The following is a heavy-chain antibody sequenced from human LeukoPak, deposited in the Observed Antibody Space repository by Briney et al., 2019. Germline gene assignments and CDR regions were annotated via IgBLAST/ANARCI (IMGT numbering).Heavy chain of an antibody. V-gene: IGHV4-61*09. CDR2: VYSSGSA. D-gene: IGHD1-14*01. CDR3: SRGPENPLNWYFDL. Sequence: SQTLSLTCSVSGGSISSGRFYWNWIRQPAGTGLEWLGHVYSSGSAKYDPSLKSRVTISLDTSKNQFSRKLNSVTADDTAVYYCSRGPENPLNWYFDLWGRGTLVAVSS. CDR1: GGSISSGRFY. J-gene: IGHJ2*01.